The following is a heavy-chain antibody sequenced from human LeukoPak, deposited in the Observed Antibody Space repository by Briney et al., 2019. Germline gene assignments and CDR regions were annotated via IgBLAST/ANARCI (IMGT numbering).Heavy chain of an antibody. CDR2: INHSGST. V-gene: IGHV4-34*01. D-gene: IGHD3-3*01. Sequence: SETLSLTCAVCGGSFSGYYWSWIRQPPGKGLEWIGEINHSGSTNYNPSPKSRVTISVDTFKNQFSLKLSSVTAADTAVYYCARGLRGYYTGWFDRWGQGTLVTVSS. CDR1: GGSFSGYY. CDR3: ARGLRGYYTGWFDR. J-gene: IGHJ5*02.